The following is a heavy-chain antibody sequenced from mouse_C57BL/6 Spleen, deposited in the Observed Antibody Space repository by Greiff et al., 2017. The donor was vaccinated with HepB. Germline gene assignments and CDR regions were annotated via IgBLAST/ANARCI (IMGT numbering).Heavy chain of an antibody. V-gene: IGHV1-4*01. CDR1: GYTFTSYT. CDR3: ARWDDGYLYYFDY. Sequence: VQLQQSGAELARPGASVKLSCKASGYTFTSYTMHWVKQRPGQGLEWIGYINPSSGYTKYNQKFKDKATLTADKSSSTAYMQLSSLTSEDSAVYYCARWDDGYLYYFDYWGQGTTLTVSS. CDR2: INPSSGYT. J-gene: IGHJ2*01. D-gene: IGHD2-3*01.